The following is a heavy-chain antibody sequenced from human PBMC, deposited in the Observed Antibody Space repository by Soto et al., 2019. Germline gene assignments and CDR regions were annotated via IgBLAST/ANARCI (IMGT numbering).Heavy chain of an antibody. D-gene: IGHD3-9*01. V-gene: IGHV2-5*02. CDR1: GFSLSTSGVG. J-gene: IGHJ5*02. CDR2: IYWDDDK. Sequence: QITSKESGPTLVKPTQTLTLTCTFSGFSLSTSGVGVGWIRQPPGKALEWLALIYWDDDKRYSPSLKSRLTITKDTSKTQVVLTMTTMDPVDTATYYCAHRPTQRTAVYYDILTVNWFDPWGQGTLVTVSS. CDR3: AHRPTQRTAVYYDILTVNWFDP.